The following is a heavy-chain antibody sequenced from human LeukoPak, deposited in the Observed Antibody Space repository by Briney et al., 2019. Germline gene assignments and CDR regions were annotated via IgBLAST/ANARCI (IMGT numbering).Heavy chain of an antibody. V-gene: IGHV4-31*03. Sequence: SQTLSLTCTVSGGSISSGGYYWSWIRQHPGKGLEWIGYIYYSGSTYYNPSLKSRVTISVDTSKNQFSLKLSSVTAADTAVYYCASGILEWLLYFDYWGQGTLVTVSS. CDR1: GGSISSGGYY. CDR2: IYYSGST. D-gene: IGHD3-3*01. J-gene: IGHJ4*02. CDR3: ASGILEWLLYFDY.